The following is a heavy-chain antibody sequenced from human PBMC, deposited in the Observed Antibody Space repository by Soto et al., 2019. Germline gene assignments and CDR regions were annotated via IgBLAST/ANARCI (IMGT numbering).Heavy chain of an antibody. D-gene: IGHD3-10*01. J-gene: IGHJ4*02. CDR2: ISPIFGTA. V-gene: IGHV1-69*01. Sequence: QVQLVQSGAEVKKPGSSVNVSCKASGGTFSSYAISWVRHAPGQGLEWMGGISPIFGTANYAQKFQGRVTITADESTSTDYMELSSLRSADKAVYYGAREGARGSHIGYRGQGTLVTVSS. CDR3: AREGARGSHIGY. CDR1: GGTFSSYA.